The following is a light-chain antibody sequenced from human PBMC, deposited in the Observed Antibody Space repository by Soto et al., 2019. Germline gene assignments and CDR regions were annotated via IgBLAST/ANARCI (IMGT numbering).Light chain of an antibody. CDR3: SSYTCINTE. CDR2: EVS. V-gene: IGLV2-14*01. CDR1: SSDVGAYNY. Sequence: QSVLTQPASVSGSLGQSITISCTGTSSDVGAYNYVSWYQQQPGKAPKLMISEVSNRPSGVSNRLSGSKSGNTASLIISGLQAEDEADYYCSSYTCINTEFGGGTKVTVL. J-gene: IGLJ3*02.